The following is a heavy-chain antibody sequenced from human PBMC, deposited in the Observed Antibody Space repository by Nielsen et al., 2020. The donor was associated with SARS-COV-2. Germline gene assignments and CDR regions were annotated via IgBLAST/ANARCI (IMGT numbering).Heavy chain of an antibody. J-gene: IGHJ6*03. Sequence: SETLSLTCAVSGGSISTNDWWSWIRPSPGKGLEWLGEIYHTGSTKFNPSLKSRVTMSVDKSKNVFSLRLTSVTAADAAVYFCARGQTVVLPSPILGLGPFYYSSSMDVWGKGTSVAVSS. V-gene: IGHV4-4*02. CDR3: ARGQTVVLPSPILGLGPFYYSSSMDV. CDR1: GGSISTNDW. D-gene: IGHD2-21*01. CDR2: IYHTGST.